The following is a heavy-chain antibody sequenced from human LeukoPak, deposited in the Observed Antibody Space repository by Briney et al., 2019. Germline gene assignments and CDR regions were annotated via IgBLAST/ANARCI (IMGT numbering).Heavy chain of an antibody. D-gene: IGHD1-26*01. Sequence: GGSRRLSCAASGFTFSSYAMSWVRQAPGKGLEWVSAISGSGGSTYYADSVKGRFTISRDNSKNTLYLQMNSLRAEDTAVYYCAKDRVDSGSYYDAFDIWGQGTMVTVSS. J-gene: IGHJ3*02. CDR2: ISGSGGST. CDR1: GFTFSSYA. V-gene: IGHV3-23*01. CDR3: AKDRVDSGSYYDAFDI.